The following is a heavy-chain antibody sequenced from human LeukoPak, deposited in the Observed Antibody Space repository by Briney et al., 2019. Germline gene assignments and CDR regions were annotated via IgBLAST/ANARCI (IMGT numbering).Heavy chain of an antibody. CDR3: ARHWEYYFDY. CDR2: ISRSGNT. D-gene: IGHD7-27*01. J-gene: IGHJ4*02. Sequence: SETLSLNCAGYGVSLSGRYWSWLGQPPGKGVVAIRLISRSGNTIHTLSLKIRVTISVHTSKNHLSLKLSTVTAADTALYYYARHWEYYFDYCVQGTLLTVSS. V-gene: IGHV4-34*01. CDR1: GVSLSGRY.